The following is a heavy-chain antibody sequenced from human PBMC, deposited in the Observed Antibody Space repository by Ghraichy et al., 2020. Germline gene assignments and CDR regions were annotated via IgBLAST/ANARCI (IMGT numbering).Heavy chain of an antibody. V-gene: IGHV4-30-2*01. CDR2: IYSGGST. CDR3: AIGSGYTNSYDK. Sequence: SETLSLTCAVFGGSISISGYSWNWIRQPPGKGLEWIGFIYSGGSTYYSPSLKSRVTISVDRSNNQFSLRLRSVTAADTAVYFCAIGSGYTNSYDKWGQGTLVTVSS. CDR1: GGSISISGYS. D-gene: IGHD6-13*01. J-gene: IGHJ4*02.